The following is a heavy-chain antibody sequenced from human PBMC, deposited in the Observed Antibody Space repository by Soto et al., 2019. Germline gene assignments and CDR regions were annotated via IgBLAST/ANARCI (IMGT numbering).Heavy chain of an antibody. V-gene: IGHV4-34*01. D-gene: IGHD3-16*01. J-gene: IGHJ3*02. CDR3: ARPRGGRAFDI. CDR2: INHSGST. Sequence: SETLSLTCAVYGGSFSGYYWSWIRQPPGKGLEWIGEINHSGSTNYNPSLKSRVTISVDTSKNQFSLKLSSVTAADTAVYYCARPRGGRAFDIWGQGTMVTVSS. CDR1: GGSFSGYY.